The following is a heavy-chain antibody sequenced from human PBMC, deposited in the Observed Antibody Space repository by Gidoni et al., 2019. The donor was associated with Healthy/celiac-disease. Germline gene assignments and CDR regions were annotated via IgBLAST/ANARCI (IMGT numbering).Heavy chain of an antibody. CDR2: IYYSGST. CDR3: ARHSPAYNWNYEGRLLWFDY. J-gene: IGHJ4*02. Sequence: QLQLQESGPGLVKPSETLSLTCTVSGGSISSSSYYWGWIRQPPGKGLEWIGSIYYSGSTYYNPSLKSRVTISVDTSKNQFSLKLSSVTAADTAVYYCARHSPAYNWNYEGRLLWFDYWGQGTLVTVSS. CDR1: GGSISSSSYY. D-gene: IGHD1-7*01. V-gene: IGHV4-39*01.